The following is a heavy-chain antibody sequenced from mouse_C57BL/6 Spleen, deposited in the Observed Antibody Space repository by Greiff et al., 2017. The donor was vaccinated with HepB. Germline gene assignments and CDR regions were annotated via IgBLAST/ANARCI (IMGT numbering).Heavy chain of an antibody. CDR2: IWSGGST. Sequence: VKLVESGPGLVQPSQSLSITCTVSGFSLTSYGVHWVRQSPGKGLEWLGVIWSGGSTDYNAAFISRLSISKDNSKSQVFFKMNSLQADDTAIYYCASLGGSHPHYSYFDVWGTGTTVTVSS. J-gene: IGHJ1*03. CDR3: ASLGGSHPHYSYFDV. V-gene: IGHV2-2*01. D-gene: IGHD1-1*02. CDR1: GFSLTSYG.